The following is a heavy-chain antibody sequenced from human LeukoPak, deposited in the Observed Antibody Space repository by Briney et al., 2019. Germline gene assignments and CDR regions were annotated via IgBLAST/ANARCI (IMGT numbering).Heavy chain of an antibody. V-gene: IGHV3-13*01. CDR2: IGTAGDT. Sequence: GGSLRLSCAASGFTFSDYDMYWVRQATGKGLEWVSAIGTAGDTYYTGSVKGRFTISRENAKNSLYLQMNSLRAGDTAVYYCARVAKERVGGVYYFDHWGQGTLVTVSS. CDR1: GFTFSDYD. D-gene: IGHD1-1*01. CDR3: ARVAKERVGGVYYFDH. J-gene: IGHJ4*02.